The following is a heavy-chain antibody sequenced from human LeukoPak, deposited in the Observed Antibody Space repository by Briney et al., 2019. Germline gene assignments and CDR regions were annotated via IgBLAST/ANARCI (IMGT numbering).Heavy chain of an antibody. CDR3: ARGGDYGGKSETDY. D-gene: IGHD4-23*01. CDR2: IYYSGST. V-gene: IGHV4-30-4*08. Sequence: PSQTLSLTCTVSGGSISSGDYYWSWIRQPPGKGLEWTGYIYYSGSTYYNPSLKSRVTISVDTSKNQFSLKLSSVTAADTAVYYCARGGDYGGKSETDYWGQGTLVTVSS. CDR1: GGSISSGDYY. J-gene: IGHJ4*02.